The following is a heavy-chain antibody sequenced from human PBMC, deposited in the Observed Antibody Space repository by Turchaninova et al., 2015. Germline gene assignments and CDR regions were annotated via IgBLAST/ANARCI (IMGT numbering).Heavy chain of an antibody. V-gene: IGHV4-31*03. CDR3: ARYNYDSSGYYTSLDY. D-gene: IGHD3-22*01. CDR2: IYYSGRT. CDR1: VASISRGGYY. J-gene: IGHJ4*02. Sequence: QVQLQESGPGLVKPSQTLSLTSTVSVASISRGGYYWSWIPQHPGKGLEWIGYIYYSGRTYYRPSLKSRLSISVDTPKNQFSLKLSAVTAADTAIYYCARYNYDSSGYYTSLDYWGQGTLVTVSS.